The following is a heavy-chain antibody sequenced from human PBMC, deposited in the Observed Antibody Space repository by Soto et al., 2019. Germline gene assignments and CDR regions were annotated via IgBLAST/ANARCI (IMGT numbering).Heavy chain of an antibody. CDR2: IYYGGST. CDR3: AKNWNWGSLVH. V-gene: IGHV4-59*08. D-gene: IGHD7-27*01. Sequence: SEAPSPTCTVFGDSISTDYWSWIRQSPGKGLEWIGFIYYGGSTNYNPSLKSRVTISVDTPKNQFSLKLSSVTAADTAVYYCAKNWNWGSLVHWGQGTLVTVSS. CDR1: GDSISTDY. J-gene: IGHJ4*02.